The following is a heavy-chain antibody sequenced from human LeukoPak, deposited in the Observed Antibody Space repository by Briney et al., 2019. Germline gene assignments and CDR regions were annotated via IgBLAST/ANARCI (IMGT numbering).Heavy chain of an antibody. V-gene: IGHV4-59*08. CDR2: IYYSGST. Sequence: SSETLSLTCTVSGGSISSYYWSWIRQPPGKGLEWIGYIYYSGSTNYNPSLKSRVTISVDTSKNQFSLKLSPVTAADTAVYYCARGGGWFDPWGQGTLVTVSS. D-gene: IGHD3-16*01. CDR3: ARGGGWFDP. CDR1: GGSISSYY. J-gene: IGHJ5*02.